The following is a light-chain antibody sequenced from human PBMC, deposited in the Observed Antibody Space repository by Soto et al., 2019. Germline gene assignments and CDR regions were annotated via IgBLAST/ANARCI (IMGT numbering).Light chain of an antibody. V-gene: IGKV1-5*01. CDR2: GAS. Sequence: DIQMTQSPSTLSASVRDRVTITCRASQSISSWLAWYQQKPGKAPNLLIYGASSLESGVPSRFSGSGSGTEFTLTISSLQPDDFATYYCQQYNSYSGMFGQGTKVDIK. CDR3: QQYNSYSGM. J-gene: IGKJ1*01. CDR1: QSISSW.